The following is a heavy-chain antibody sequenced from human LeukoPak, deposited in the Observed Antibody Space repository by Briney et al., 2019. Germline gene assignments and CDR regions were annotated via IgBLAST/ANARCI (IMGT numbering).Heavy chain of an antibody. CDR2: LYPGVST. D-gene: IGHD3-22*01. CDR3: ARVSYDSSGYYPDY. Sequence: SETLSLTCTVSGGPMYSYYWSWIRQTAGKGLEWIGRLYPGVSTNYNPSLKSRVTISVDTSKNQFSLKLSSVTAADTAVYYCARVSYDSSGYYPDYWGQGTLVTVSS. CDR1: GGPMYSYY. J-gene: IGHJ4*02. V-gene: IGHV4-4*07.